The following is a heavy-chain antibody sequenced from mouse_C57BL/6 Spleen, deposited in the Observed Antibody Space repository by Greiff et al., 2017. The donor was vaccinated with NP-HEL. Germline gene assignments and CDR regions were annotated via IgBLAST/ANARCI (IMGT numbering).Heavy chain of an antibody. Sequence: EVQLQQSGPELVKPGASVKISCKASGYTFTDYYMNWVKQSHGKSLEWIGDINPNNGGTSYNQKFKGKATLTVDKSSSTAYMELRSLTSEDSAVYYCAMNGSSGFPFAYWGQGTLVTVSA. J-gene: IGHJ3*01. V-gene: IGHV1-26*01. CDR1: GYTFTDYY. D-gene: IGHD3-2*02. CDR3: AMNGSSGFPFAY. CDR2: INPNNGGT.